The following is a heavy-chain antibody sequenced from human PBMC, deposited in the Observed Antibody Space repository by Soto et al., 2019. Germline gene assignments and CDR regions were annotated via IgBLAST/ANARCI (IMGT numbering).Heavy chain of an antibody. CDR3: ARAIKLEYYYDSSGYFDY. D-gene: IGHD3-22*01. J-gene: IGHJ4*02. CDR2: INPNSGGT. Sequence: QVQLVQSGAEVKKPGASVKVSCKASGYTFTGYYMHWVRQAPGQGLEWMGWINPNSGGTNYAQKCQGWVTMTRDTSISTAYMELSRLRSDDTAVYYCARAIKLEYYYDSSGYFDYWGQGTLVTVSS. V-gene: IGHV1-2*04. CDR1: GYTFTGYY.